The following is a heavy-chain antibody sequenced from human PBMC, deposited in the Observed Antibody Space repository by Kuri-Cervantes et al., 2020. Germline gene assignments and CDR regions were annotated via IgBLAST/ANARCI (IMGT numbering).Heavy chain of an antibody. CDR1: GFTFSSYA. CDR2: ISYDGSNK. D-gene: IGHD4-17*01. CDR3: AKRNDYGDYGDHYYYYYGMDV. Sequence: GGSLRLSCAASGFTFSSYAMHWVRQAPGKGLEWVAVISYDGSNKYYADSVKGRFTISRDNSKNTLYLQMNSLRAEDTAVYYCAKRNDYGDYGDHYYYYYGMDVWGQGTTVTVSS. V-gene: IGHV3-30-3*02. J-gene: IGHJ6*02.